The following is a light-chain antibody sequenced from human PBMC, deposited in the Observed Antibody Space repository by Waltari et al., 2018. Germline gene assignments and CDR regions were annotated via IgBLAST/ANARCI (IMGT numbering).Light chain of an antibody. CDR2: EKN. CDR3: GTWDASLGGI. CDR1: SSKIGNNY. V-gene: IGLV1-51*02. Sequence: QSVLTQPPSVSAAPGQTVTISCSADSSKIGNNYVSWYQHFPGTAPKLLIYEKNRRPSGIPDRVSGSKSGTSATLGITGLQTGDEADYYCGTWDASLGGIFGTGTKVTVL. J-gene: IGLJ1*01.